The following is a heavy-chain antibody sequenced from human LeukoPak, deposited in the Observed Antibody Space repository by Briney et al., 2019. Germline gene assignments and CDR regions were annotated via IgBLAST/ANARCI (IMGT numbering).Heavy chain of an antibody. V-gene: IGHV1-46*01. J-gene: IGHJ6*02. D-gene: IGHD3-10*01. CDR2: INPSGGST. Sequence: ASVKVSCKASGYTFTSYYMHWVRQAPGQGLEWMGIINPSGGSTSYAQKFQGRVTITADESTSTAYMELSSLRSEDTAVYYCARDTGPSRRGGGSGSYAPYYYYGMDVWGQGTTVTVSS. CDR3: ARDTGPSRRGGGSGSYAPYYYYGMDV. CDR1: GYTFTSYY.